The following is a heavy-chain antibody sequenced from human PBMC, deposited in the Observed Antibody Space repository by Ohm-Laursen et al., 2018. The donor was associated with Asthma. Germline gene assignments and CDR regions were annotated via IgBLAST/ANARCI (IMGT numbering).Heavy chain of an antibody. D-gene: IGHD3-22*01. V-gene: IGHV4-31*03. CDR2: IYYSGIT. CDR1: GGSISSGDYY. CDR3: ARGTFYYESTGYYFFDH. J-gene: IGHJ4*02. Sequence: TLYLTCTVSGGSISSGDYYWSWIRQHPGKGLEWIGYIYYSGITYSNPSLRSRVSISVDTSKNQFSLKLSPVTAADTAVYYCARGTFYYESTGYYFFDHWGQGALVTVSS.